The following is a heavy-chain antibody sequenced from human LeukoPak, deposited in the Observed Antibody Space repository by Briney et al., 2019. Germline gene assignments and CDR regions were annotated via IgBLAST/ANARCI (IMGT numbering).Heavy chain of an antibody. CDR3: ARSYSADSYYYYYGMDV. D-gene: IGHD6-13*01. CDR2: IYFSGST. CDR1: GGSISSYY. V-gene: IGHV4-59*01. Sequence: SETLSLTCSVSGGSISSYYWNWIRQPPGKGLEWIGYIYFSGSTNYNPSLKSRVTISVDTSKNQFSLKVTSVTAADTAVYYCARSYSADSYYYYYGMDVWGQGTTVTVSS. J-gene: IGHJ6*02.